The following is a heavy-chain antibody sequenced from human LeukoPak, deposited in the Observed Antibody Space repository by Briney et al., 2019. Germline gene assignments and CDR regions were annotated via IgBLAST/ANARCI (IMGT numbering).Heavy chain of an antibody. Sequence: GGSLRLSCAASGSTFSSYWMSWVRQAPGKGLEWVANIKQDGSEKYYVDSVKGRFTISRDNAKNSLYLQMNSLRAEDTAAYYCARDTTTVTTGGFDYWGQGTLVTVSS. CDR3: ARDTTTVTTGGFDY. J-gene: IGHJ4*02. CDR2: IKQDGSEK. D-gene: IGHD4-17*01. CDR1: GSTFSSYW. V-gene: IGHV3-7*01.